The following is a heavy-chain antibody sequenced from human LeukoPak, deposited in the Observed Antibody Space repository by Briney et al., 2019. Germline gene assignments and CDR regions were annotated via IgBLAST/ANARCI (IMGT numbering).Heavy chain of an antibody. V-gene: IGHV4-38-2*02. CDR2: IYHSGTT. Sequence: PSETLSLTCTVSGYSFTRGYYWGWIRQPPGKGLEWIGSIYHSGTTYYNPSLKSRVVISVDTSKNQFSLKLNSVTAADTAVYYCARSGPYYYHYMDVWGKGTTVTVSS. J-gene: IGHJ6*03. CDR1: GYSFTRGYY. D-gene: IGHD3-10*01. CDR3: ARSGPYYYHYMDV.